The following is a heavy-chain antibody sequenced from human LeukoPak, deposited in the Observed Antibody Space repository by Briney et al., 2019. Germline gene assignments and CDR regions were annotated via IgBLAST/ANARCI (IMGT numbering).Heavy chain of an antibody. Sequence: GESLKISCKGSGYNFTKFWLGWVRQMPGKGLEWMGIIFPGDTDTRYSPSFEGQVTISADKSLSTAYLQWTSLKVSDTAMYYCAVTALDNWFDHWGQGTLVTVSS. CDR1: GYNFTKFW. CDR2: IFPGDTDT. J-gene: IGHJ5*02. CDR3: AVTALDNWFDH. V-gene: IGHV5-51*01. D-gene: IGHD2-21*02.